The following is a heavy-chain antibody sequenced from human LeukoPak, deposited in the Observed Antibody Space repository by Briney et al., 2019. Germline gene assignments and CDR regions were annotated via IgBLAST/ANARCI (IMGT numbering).Heavy chain of an antibody. Sequence: ASVKLSCTASGYTFTTYTISWVRRAAGQGLEWMGWLSTYNGNTDYAQKSQGRVTMTPDTSTSTAYMELRSLRSDDTAVYYCAREEGAPIAAANIWGLGTMVTVSS. V-gene: IGHV1-18*01. CDR3: AREEGAPIAAANI. CDR2: LSTYNGNT. CDR1: GYTFTTYT. J-gene: IGHJ3*02. D-gene: IGHD6-13*01.